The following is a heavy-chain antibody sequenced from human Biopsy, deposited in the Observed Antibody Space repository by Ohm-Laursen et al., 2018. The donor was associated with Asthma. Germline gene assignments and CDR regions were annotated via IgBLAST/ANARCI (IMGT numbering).Heavy chain of an antibody. J-gene: IGHJ6*02. CDR1: GGTFGNYA. CDR2: INPNSGGT. D-gene: IGHD5-12*01. Sequence: ASVKVSCKASGGTFGNYAISWVRQAPGLGLEWMGRINPNSGGTNYAQKFQGWVTMTRDTSISTAYMELSRLRSDDTAVYYCARGYSGSDRIVYYYSGLEVWGQGTTVTVSS. CDR3: ARGYSGSDRIVYYYSGLEV. V-gene: IGHV1-2*04.